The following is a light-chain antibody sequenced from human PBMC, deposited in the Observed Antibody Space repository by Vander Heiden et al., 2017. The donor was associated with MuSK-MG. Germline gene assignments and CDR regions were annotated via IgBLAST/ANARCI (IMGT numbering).Light chain of an antibody. Sequence: SYDLTQPPSVSVSPGQTANITCSGDNLGDKYVCWYQQRPGQTPVLVVYQDNERPSGIPGRFSGSNSGNTATLTISGTQAMDEDDYYCQAWDRNTAIFGGGTKLTVL. J-gene: IGLJ2*01. CDR1: NLGDKY. CDR3: QAWDRNTAI. CDR2: QDN. V-gene: IGLV3-1*01.